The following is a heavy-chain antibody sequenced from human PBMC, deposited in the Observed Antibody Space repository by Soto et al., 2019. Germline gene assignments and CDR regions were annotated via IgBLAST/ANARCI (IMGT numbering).Heavy chain of an antibody. CDR2: IFYSGST. V-gene: IGHV4-59*08. J-gene: IGHJ4*02. CDR3: ARHSFGVITRFDY. Sequence: QVQLQESGPGLVKPSETLSLTCTDSGGAISSYYWSWIRQPPGKGLEWIGYIFYSGSTNYNPSLKRRATISVDKSKNHFSLKLGSVTAADTAGYYCARHSFGVITRFDYWGQGTLVTVSS. D-gene: IGHD3-22*01. CDR1: GGAISSYY.